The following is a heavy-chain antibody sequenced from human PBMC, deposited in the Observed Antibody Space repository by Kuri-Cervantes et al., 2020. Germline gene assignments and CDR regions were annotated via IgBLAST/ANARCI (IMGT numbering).Heavy chain of an antibody. V-gene: IGHV3-30*02. D-gene: IGHD7-27*01. CDR2: IRYDGSNK. CDR1: GFTFSSYG. Sequence: GESLKISCAASGFTFSSYGMHWVRQAPGKGLEWVAFIRYDGSNKYYADSVKGRFTISRDNSKNTLYLQMNSLRAEDTAFYYCAKARLANWGFFPFDYWGQGTLVTVSS. J-gene: IGHJ4*02. CDR3: AKARLANWGFFPFDY.